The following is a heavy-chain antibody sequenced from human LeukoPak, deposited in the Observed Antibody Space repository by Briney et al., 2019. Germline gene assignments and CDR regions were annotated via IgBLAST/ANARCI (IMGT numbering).Heavy chain of an antibody. V-gene: IGHV1-69*10. Sequence: ASVKVSCKASGGTFSDYALNWVRQAPGQGLEWMGVFIPILGTANSTQKFQGRVTITADISTNTVYMELSSLRSEDTAVYYCARAPGYSYGALVDYWGQGTLVTVSS. CDR3: ARAPGYSYGALVDY. J-gene: IGHJ4*02. CDR2: FIPILGTA. D-gene: IGHD5-18*01. CDR1: GGTFSDYA.